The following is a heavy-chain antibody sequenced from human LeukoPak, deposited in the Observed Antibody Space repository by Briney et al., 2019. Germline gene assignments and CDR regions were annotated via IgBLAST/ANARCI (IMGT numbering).Heavy chain of an antibody. D-gene: IGHD2-15*01. CDR1: GYTFSDYY. J-gene: IGHJ4*02. CDR3: ARGNAIRYCSGGSCHPFDY. CDR2: INPTSDDS. Sequence: ASVKVSCKASGYTFSDYYIHWVRQAPGQGLEWMGWINPTSDDSRSTQKFQGRVTMTRDTSISTAYMELSRLRSDDTAVYCCARGNAIRYCSGGSCHPFDYWGQGTLVTVSS. V-gene: IGHV1-2*02.